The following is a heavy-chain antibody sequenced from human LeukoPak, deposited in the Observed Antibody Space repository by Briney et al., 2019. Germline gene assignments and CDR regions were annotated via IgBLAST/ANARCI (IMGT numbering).Heavy chain of an antibody. V-gene: IGHV1-18*01. CDR1: GYTFTSYG. CDR2: IIPIFGTA. J-gene: IGHJ4*02. D-gene: IGHD3-10*01. Sequence: ASVKVSCKASGYTFTSYGISWVRQAPGQGLEWMGGIIPIFGTANYAQKLQGRVTMTTDTSTSTAYMELRSLRSDDTAVYYCARVCVTMVRGVIRANLYYFDYWGQGTLVTVSS. CDR3: ARVCVTMVRGVIRANLYYFDY.